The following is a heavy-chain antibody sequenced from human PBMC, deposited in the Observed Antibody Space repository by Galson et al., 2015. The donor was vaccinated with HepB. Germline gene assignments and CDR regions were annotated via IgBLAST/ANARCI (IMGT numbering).Heavy chain of an antibody. V-gene: IGHV3-30*18. CDR2: ISYDGSNK. CDR3: AKSMKSRSGWLRGNDAFDI. D-gene: IGHD6-19*01. J-gene: IGHJ3*02. Sequence: LRLSCAASGFTFSSYGMHWVRQAPGKGLEWVAVISYDGSNKYYADSVKGRFTISRDNSKNTLYLQMNSLRAEDTAVYYCAKSMKSRSGWLRGNDAFDIWGQGTMVTVSS. CDR1: GFTFSSYG.